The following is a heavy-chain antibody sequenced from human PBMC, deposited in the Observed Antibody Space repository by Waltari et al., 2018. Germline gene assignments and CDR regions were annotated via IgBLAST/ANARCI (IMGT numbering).Heavy chain of an antibody. CDR3: ARRPGYCSGGSCHED. J-gene: IGHJ4*02. V-gene: IGHV4-38-2*01. CDR2: IYHSGST. CDR1: GYSISSGYY. Sequence: QVQLQESGPGLVKPSETLSLTCAVSGYSISSGYYWGWIRQPPGKGLEWIGSIYHSGSTYYNPSLKSRVTISVDTSKNQFSLKLSSVTAADTAVYYCARRPGYCSGGSCHEDWGQGTLVTVSS. D-gene: IGHD2-15*01.